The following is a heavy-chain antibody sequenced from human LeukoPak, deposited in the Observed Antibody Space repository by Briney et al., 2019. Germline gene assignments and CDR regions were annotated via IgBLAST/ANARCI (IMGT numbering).Heavy chain of an antibody. CDR1: GFTFSDYY. J-gene: IGHJ4*02. Sequence: GGSLRLSCAASGFTFSDYYMSWIRQAPGKGLEWVSYISSRENTIYYADSVKGRFTISRDSAKNSLYLQMNSLRADDTAAYYRARVPRYGSGSYYSLDHWGQGTLVTVSS. CDR3: ARVPRYGSGSYYSLDH. CDR2: ISSRENTI. D-gene: IGHD3-10*01. V-gene: IGHV3-11*01.